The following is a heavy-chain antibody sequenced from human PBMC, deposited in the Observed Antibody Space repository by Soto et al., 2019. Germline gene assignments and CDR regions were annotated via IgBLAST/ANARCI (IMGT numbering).Heavy chain of an antibody. CDR3: VRSGTARLLRHSWFDT. CDR1: GFTFNTYD. D-gene: IGHD2-21*01. CDR2: ITTSSAYI. J-gene: IGHJ5*02. V-gene: IGHV3-21*01. Sequence: EVQLVESGGGLVKPGGSLRLSCAASGFTFNTYDMNWVRQAPGKGLEWVSCITTSSAYIYYADSLKGRITISRDNAKNSQFLQMNSLRAKDTAVYYCVRSGTARLLRHSWFDTWGQGTLVTVSS.